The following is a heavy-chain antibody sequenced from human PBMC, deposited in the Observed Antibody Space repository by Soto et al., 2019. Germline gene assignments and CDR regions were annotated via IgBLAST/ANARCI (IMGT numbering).Heavy chain of an antibody. CDR3: AKVHGTGWYVDY. CDR2: IGGSGGST. Sequence: GGSLRLSCAASGFTFSNYDMSWVRQAPGKGLEWVSDIGGSGGSTFYADSVKGRFTISRDNSKNTLYLQMNSLRAEDTAVYYCAKVHGTGWYVDYWGQGTLVTVSS. CDR1: GFTFSNYD. V-gene: IGHV3-23*01. D-gene: IGHD2-8*02. J-gene: IGHJ4*02.